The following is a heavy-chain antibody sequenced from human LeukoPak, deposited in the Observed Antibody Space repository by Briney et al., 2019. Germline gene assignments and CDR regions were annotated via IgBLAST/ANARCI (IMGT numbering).Heavy chain of an antibody. D-gene: IGHD6-13*01. J-gene: IGHJ4*02. CDR1: GGSISSYY. Sequence: SETLSLTCTVSGGSISSYYWSWIRQPPGKGLEWIGYIYYSGSTNYNPSLKSRVTISVDTSKNQFSLKLSSVTAADTAVYYCARGGSSPPLIYWGQGTLVTVSS. CDR3: ARGGSSPPLIY. V-gene: IGHV4-59*01. CDR2: IYYSGST.